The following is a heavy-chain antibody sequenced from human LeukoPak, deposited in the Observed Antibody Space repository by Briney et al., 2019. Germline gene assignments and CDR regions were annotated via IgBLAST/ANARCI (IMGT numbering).Heavy chain of an antibody. V-gene: IGHV3-11*04. CDR2: ISSSGSTI. CDR3: ARGVIAARPRWFDP. D-gene: IGHD6-6*01. Sequence: PGGSLRLSCAASGFTFSDYYMSWIRQAPGKGLEWVSYISSSGSTIYYADSVKGRFTISRDNAKNSLYLQMNSLRAEDTAVYYCARGVIAARPRWFDPWGQGTLVTVSS. CDR1: GFTFSDYY. J-gene: IGHJ5*02.